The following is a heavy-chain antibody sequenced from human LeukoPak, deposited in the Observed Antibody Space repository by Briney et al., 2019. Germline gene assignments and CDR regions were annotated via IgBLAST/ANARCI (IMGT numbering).Heavy chain of an antibody. D-gene: IGHD6-19*01. CDR3: ARDVRWHSSGWDRPLFDY. Sequence: SVKVSCKASGGTFSSYAISWVRQAPGQGLEWMGGIIPIFGTANYAQKFQGRVTMTTDTSTTTAYMELRSLRSDDTAMYYCARDVRWHSSGWDRPLFDYWGQGTLVTVSS. CDR1: GGTFSSYA. J-gene: IGHJ4*02. V-gene: IGHV1-69*05. CDR2: IIPIFGTA.